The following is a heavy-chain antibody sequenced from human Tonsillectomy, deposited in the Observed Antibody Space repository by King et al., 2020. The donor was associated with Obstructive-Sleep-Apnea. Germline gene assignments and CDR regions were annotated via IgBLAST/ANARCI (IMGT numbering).Heavy chain of an antibody. D-gene: IGHD3-10*01. CDR1: GFTFSSYT. V-gene: IGHV3-21*01. CDR2: LSISSSDI. CDR3: ARGSFGEFSYIDF. Sequence: VQLVESGGGLVTPGESLRLSCAASGFTFSSYTMNCVRQAPGKGLEWGSSLSISSSDIYCADSVKGRLTISRDNAKNSLYLQMNSLRAEDTAVYYCARGSFGEFSYIDFWGQGTLVTVSS. J-gene: IGHJ4*02.